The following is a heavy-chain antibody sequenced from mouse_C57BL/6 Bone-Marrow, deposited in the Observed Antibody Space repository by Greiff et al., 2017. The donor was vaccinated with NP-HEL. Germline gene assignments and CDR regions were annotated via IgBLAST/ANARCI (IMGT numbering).Heavy chain of an antibody. CDR3: TPYYYGLATGAY. Sequence: EVQGVESGGGLVQPGGSMKLSCVASGFTFSNYWMNWVRQSPEKGLEWVAQIRLKSDNYATHYAESVKGRFTISRDDSKSSVYLQMNNLRAEDTGIYYCTPYYYGLATGAYWGQGTLVTVSA. J-gene: IGHJ3*01. V-gene: IGHV6-3*01. D-gene: IGHD1-1*01. CDR2: IRLKSDNYAT. CDR1: GFTFSNYW.